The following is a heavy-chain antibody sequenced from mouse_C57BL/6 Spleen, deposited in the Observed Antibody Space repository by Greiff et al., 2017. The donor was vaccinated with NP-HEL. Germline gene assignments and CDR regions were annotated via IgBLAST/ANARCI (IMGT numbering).Heavy chain of an antibody. D-gene: IGHD1-1*01. Sequence: QVQLKQSGAELVKPGASVKLSCKASGYTFPEYTIHWVKQRSGQGLEWIGWFYPGSGSLKYNEKFKDKATLTTDNSSSTVHMELSRLTSEDSAVYFCARLETPYYDGSSYAWFAYWGQGTLVTVAA. V-gene: IGHV1-62-2*01. CDR3: ARLETPYYDGSSYAWFAY. CDR1: GYTFPEYT. J-gene: IGHJ3*01. CDR2: FYPGSGSL.